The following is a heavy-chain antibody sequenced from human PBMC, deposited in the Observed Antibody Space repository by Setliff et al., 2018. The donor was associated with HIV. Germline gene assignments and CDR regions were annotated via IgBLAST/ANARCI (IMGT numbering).Heavy chain of an antibody. CDR1: GFSFSNYG. J-gene: IGHJ6*03. CDR2: IWYDGSNK. V-gene: IGHV3-33*06. CDR3: AKGSLNSYYYMDV. Sequence: AGGSLRLSCAASGFSFSNYGMHWVRQAPGKGLEWVAVIWYDGSNKYYADSVKGRFTISRDNSKNTLYVQMNSLRAEDTAVYYCAKGSLNSYYYMDVWGKGTTVTVSS.